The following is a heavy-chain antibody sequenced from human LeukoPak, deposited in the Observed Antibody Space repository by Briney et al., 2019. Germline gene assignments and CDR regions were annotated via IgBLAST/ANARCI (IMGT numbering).Heavy chain of an antibody. V-gene: IGHV3-30*18. CDR1: GCTFISYI. CDR2: ISYDGNNE. J-gene: IGHJ4*02. D-gene: IGHD3-10*01. CDR3: AKDRSQYYFDY. Sequence: PGGALRLSCAAAGCTFISYIMNWGRQAPAGGLEGVAVISYDGNNEYYADTVKGRSSISRDKSKNTLYMQINSLRKEDTAVYYCAKDRSQYYFDYWGQGTLVTVSS.